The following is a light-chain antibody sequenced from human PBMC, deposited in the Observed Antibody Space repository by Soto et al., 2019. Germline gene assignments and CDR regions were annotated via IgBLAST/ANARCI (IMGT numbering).Light chain of an antibody. V-gene: IGLV2-14*03. CDR2: DVN. CDR3: CAYSTSGTHV. Sequence: QSALTQPASVSGSPGQSITFSCTGTSSDVGSYDYVSWHQQHPGKAPKLIIYDVNNRPSGLPSRFSGSKSGNTASLISSGLQTEDEADYYCCAYSTSGTHVFGTGTKVTVL. J-gene: IGLJ1*01. CDR1: SSDVGSYDY.